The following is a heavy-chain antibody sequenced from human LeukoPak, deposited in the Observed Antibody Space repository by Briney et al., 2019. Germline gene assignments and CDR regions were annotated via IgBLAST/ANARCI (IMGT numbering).Heavy chain of an antibody. CDR1: GGSISSYY. V-gene: IGHV4-4*07. CDR2: IYTSGST. J-gene: IGHJ4*02. D-gene: IGHD3-22*01. Sequence: SETLSLTCTVSGGSISSYYWSWIRQPAGKGLEWIGRIYTSGSTNYNPSLKSRVTMSVDTSKKQFSLKLSSVTAADTAVYYCARARSITMIVVVYYFDYWGQGTLVTVS. CDR3: ARARSITMIVVVYYFDY.